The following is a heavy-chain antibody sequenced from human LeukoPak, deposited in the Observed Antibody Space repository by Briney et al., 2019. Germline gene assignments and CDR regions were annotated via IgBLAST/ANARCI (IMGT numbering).Heavy chain of an antibody. V-gene: IGHV3-23*01. CDR2: IIASRGST. CDR1: GFSFTNYA. D-gene: IGHD5-12*01. CDR3: AKGGYDYVEVAYFDF. J-gene: IGHJ4*02. Sequence: GGSLRLSCAPSGFSFTNYAMSWVRQAAGKWMEWDSIIIASRGSTFYAESGTGRFTISRDNSKNTLYLQMNSLRIEGTAVSYCAKGGYDYVEVAYFDFWGKGTLVTVSS.